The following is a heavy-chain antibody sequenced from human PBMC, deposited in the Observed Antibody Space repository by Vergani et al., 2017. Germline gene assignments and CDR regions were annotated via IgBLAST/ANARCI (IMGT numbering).Heavy chain of an antibody. Sequence: QVQLQESGPGLVKPSQTLSLTCTVSGGSISSGGYYWSWIRQHPGKGLGWIGYIYYSGSTDYNPSLKSRVTVSVDTSKNQFSLKLRSVTAADTAVYYCARAPYYDFWSGYYFDYWGQGTLVTVSS. J-gene: IGHJ4*02. CDR2: IYYSGST. CDR1: GGSISSGGYY. D-gene: IGHD3-3*01. V-gene: IGHV4-31*03. CDR3: ARAPYYDFWSGYYFDY.